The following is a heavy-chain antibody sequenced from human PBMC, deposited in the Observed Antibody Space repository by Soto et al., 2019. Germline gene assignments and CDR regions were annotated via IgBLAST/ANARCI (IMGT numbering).Heavy chain of an antibody. CDR1: GGSISSNY. CDR2: IYYSGST. J-gene: IGHJ5*02. V-gene: IGHV4-59*01. Sequence: SETLSLTCTVSGGSISSNYWSWILQPPGKGLEWIGYIYYSGSTSYNPSLKSRVTISADTSNNHFSLKLSSVNAADTAVYFCARAGRGGSLAAAGSVWGSWFDPWGQGTLVTVSS. D-gene: IGHD6-13*01. CDR3: ARAGRGGSLAAAGSVWGSWFDP.